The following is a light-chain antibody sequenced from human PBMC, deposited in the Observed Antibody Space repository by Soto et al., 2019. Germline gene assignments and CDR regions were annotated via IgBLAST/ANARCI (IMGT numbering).Light chain of an antibody. CDR2: DVS. V-gene: IGLV2-14*01. J-gene: IGLJ1*01. Sequence: QSALTQPASVSGSPGQSITISCTGTSSDVGGYNYDSWYQQHPGKAPKLMIYDVSNRPSGVSNRFSGSKSGNTASLTISGLQAEDEAYYYCSSYTSSSTPLYVFGSGTKLTVL. CDR3: SSYTSSSTPLYV. CDR1: SSDVGGYNY.